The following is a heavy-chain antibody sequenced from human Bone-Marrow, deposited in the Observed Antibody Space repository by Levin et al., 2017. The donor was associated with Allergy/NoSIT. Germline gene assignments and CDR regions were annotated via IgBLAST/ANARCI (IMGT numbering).Heavy chain of an antibody. D-gene: IGHD6-6*01. CDR2: ISGSADTT. CDR1: GFTFSSSA. Sequence: PGGSLRLSCAASGFTFSSSAMSWVRQAPGKGLEWVSVISGSADTTYYTDSVKGRFTISRDNSKNTVYLHMNSLRAEDSAVYYCAKILRNLVPFDHWGQGTLVTVSS. J-gene: IGHJ4*02. V-gene: IGHV3-23*01. CDR3: AKILRNLVPFDH.